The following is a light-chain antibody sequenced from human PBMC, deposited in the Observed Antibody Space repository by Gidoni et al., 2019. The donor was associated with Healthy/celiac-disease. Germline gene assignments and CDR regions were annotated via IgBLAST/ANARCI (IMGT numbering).Light chain of an antibody. Sequence: AIPMTQSPFSFSASTVDRVTITCRASQGISSYLAWYQQKPGKAPKLLIYAASTLQSGVPSRFSGSGSGTDFTLTISCLQSEDFATYYCQQYYSYPRTFGQGTKVEIK. V-gene: IGKV1-8*01. J-gene: IGKJ1*01. CDR2: AAS. CDR1: QGISSY. CDR3: QQYYSYPRT.